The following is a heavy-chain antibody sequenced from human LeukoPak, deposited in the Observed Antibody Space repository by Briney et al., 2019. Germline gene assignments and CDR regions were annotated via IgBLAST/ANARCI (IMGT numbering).Heavy chain of an antibody. J-gene: IGHJ4*02. CDR2: IYHSGST. D-gene: IGHD4-11*01. V-gene: IGHV4-30-2*01. CDR1: GGSISSGGYS. CDR3: ARVSYSSGFDY. Sequence: SETLSLTCAVSGGSISSGGYSWSWIRQPSGQGLEWIGYIYHSGSTYYNPSLKCRVTISVDRSKNQFSLKLSSVTAADTAVYYCARVSYSSGFDYWGQGTLVTVSS.